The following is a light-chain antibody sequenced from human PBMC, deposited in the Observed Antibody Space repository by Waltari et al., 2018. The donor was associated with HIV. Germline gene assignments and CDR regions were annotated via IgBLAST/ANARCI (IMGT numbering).Light chain of an antibody. V-gene: IGLV2-14*01. J-gene: IGLJ3*02. CDR2: EVT. Sequence: QSALTQPASVSGSPGESITISSTGANFDIFGYNFVSWFQHHPGKAPKVIIYEVTTRPSGGSNRFSCAKSGNTASLTISGLQPEDEAEYFCISYRSTSSPVFGGGTKLTVL. CDR3: ISYRSTSSPV. CDR1: NFDIFGYNF.